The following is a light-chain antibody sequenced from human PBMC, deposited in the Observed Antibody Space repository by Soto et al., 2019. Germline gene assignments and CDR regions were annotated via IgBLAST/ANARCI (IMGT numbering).Light chain of an antibody. J-gene: IGLJ2*01. CDR2: DSD. CDR1: SSNIGNNF. CDR3: GTWDSGLSAVV. Sequence: QSLLTQPPSVSAAPGQKVTISCSGSSSNIGNNFVSWYQHLPGTAPKLLIYDSDKRPSGIPDRFSGSKSGTSATLGITGLQTGDEADYYCGTWDSGLSAVVFGGGTKLTVL. V-gene: IGLV1-51*01.